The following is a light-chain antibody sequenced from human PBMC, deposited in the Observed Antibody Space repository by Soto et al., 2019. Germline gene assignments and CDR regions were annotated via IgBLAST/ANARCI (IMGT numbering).Light chain of an antibody. V-gene: IGKV3-15*01. CDR3: QQYHNWPIT. J-gene: IGKJ5*01. CDR2: GAS. Sequence: EIVMTQSPATLSVSPGERATLSCRASHSVSSNLAWYQQKPGQAHRLLIYGASTRATGISARFSGSGSGTEFTLTISSLQSEDFAVYYCQQYHNWPITFGQGTRLEIK. CDR1: HSVSSN.